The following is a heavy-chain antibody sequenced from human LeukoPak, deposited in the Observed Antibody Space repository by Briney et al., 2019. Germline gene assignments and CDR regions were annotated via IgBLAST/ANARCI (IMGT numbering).Heavy chain of an antibody. V-gene: IGHV3-30*04. J-gene: IGHJ4*02. CDR2: ISYDGSNK. D-gene: IGHD3-3*01. CDR1: GFTFSSYA. Sequence: GGSLRLSCAASGFTFSSYAMHWVRQAPGKGLEWVAVISYDGSNKYYADSVKGRFTISRDNSKDTLYLQMNSLRAEDTAVYYCARGTIFGVVIFDVDYWGQGTLVTVSS. CDR3: ARGTIFGVVIFDVDY.